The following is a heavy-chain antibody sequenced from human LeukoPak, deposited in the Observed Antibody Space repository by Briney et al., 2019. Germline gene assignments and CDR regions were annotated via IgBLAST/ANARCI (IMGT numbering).Heavy chain of an antibody. CDR2: IYSDGST. Sequence: PGGSLRLSCAVSGFTFSSSYMSWVRQAPEGKGLEWVSVIYSDGSTYYADSVKGRFTISRENSKNMLYLQMNSLRAQYTSLQYCTRETGSTDSGGQGALVTVSS. V-gene: IGHV3-66*01. CDR3: TRETGSTDS. J-gene: IGHJ4*02. D-gene: IGHD5/OR15-5a*01. CDR1: GFTFSSSY.